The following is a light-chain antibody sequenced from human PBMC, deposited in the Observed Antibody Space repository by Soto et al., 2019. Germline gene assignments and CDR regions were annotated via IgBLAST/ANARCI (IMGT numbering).Light chain of an antibody. V-gene: IGLV2-14*01. J-gene: IGLJ3*02. CDR1: SSDVGGYKY. CDR3: SSYTRTTTFVV. Sequence: QSVLTQPPSASGSPGQSVTISCTGTSSDVGGYKYVSWYQQHPGKAPKLMIYEVSKRPSGVSNRFSGSKFGNTASLSISGLQADDEADYYCSSYTRTTTFVVFGGGTKLTVL. CDR2: EVS.